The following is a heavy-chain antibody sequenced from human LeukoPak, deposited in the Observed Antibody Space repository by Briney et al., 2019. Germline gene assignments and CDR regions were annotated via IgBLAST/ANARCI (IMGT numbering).Heavy chain of an antibody. CDR3: ARDIGVRWFKGDAFDI. J-gene: IGHJ3*02. D-gene: IGHD4-23*01. Sequence: ASVKVSCKASGGTFSSYAISWVRQAPGQGLEWMGWISAYNGNTNYAQKLQGRVTMTTDTSTSTAYMELRSLRSDDTAVYYCARDIGVRWFKGDAFDIWGQGTMVTVSS. CDR1: GGTFSSYA. V-gene: IGHV1-18*01. CDR2: ISAYNGNT.